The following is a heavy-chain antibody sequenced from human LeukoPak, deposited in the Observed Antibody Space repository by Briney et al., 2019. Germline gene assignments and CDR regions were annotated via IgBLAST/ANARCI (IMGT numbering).Heavy chain of an antibody. V-gene: IGHV1-18*01. J-gene: IGHJ4*02. Sequence: ASVKVSCKASGYTFTSYGISWVRHAPGQGLEWMGWISAYNGNTNYAQKLQGRVTMTTDTSTSTAYMELGSLRSDDTAVYYCASPSHCSSTSCLEFDYWGQGTLVTVSS. CDR3: ASPSHCSSTSCLEFDY. D-gene: IGHD2-2*01. CDR1: GYTFTSYG. CDR2: ISAYNGNT.